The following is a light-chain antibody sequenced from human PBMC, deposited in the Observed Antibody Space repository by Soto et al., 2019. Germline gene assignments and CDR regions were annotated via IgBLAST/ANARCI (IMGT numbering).Light chain of an antibody. CDR1: SSDAGGYNY. Sequence: QSALTQPASVSGSPGQSITISCTGTSSDAGGYNYVSWFQQHPGNAPKLVIYDVTNRPSGVSNRFSGSKSGNTASLTISGLQAEDEADYYCSSYRSSTTPVVFGGGTKLTVL. CDR2: DVT. V-gene: IGLV2-14*03. CDR3: SSYRSSTTPVV. J-gene: IGLJ2*01.